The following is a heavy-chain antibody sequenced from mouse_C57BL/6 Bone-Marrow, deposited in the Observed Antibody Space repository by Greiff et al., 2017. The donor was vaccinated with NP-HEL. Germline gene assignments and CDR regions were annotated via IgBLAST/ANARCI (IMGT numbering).Heavy chain of an antibody. D-gene: IGHD3-2*02. V-gene: IGHV6-3*01. Sequence: EVMLVESGGGLVQPGGSMKLSCVASGFTFSNYWMNWVRQSPEKGLEWVAQIRLKSDNYATHYAESVKGRFTISREDSKSSVYLQMNNLRAEDTGIYYCTAAQATSAMDYWGQGTSVTVSS. CDR2: IRLKSDNYAT. CDR3: TAAQATSAMDY. CDR1: GFTFSNYW. J-gene: IGHJ4*01.